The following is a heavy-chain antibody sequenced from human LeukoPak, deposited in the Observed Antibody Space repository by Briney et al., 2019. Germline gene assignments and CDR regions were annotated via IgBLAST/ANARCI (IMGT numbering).Heavy chain of an antibody. CDR2: INHSGST. Sequence: SETLSLTCAVYGGSFSGYYWSWIRQPPGKGLEWFGEINHSGSTNYNPSLKRRVTISVDPSKNQFSLKLSSVTAADTAVYYCARGRGRSALAGSLYYFDYWGQGPLVTVSS. CDR3: ARGRGRSALAGSLYYFDY. J-gene: IGHJ4*02. CDR1: GGSFSGYY. V-gene: IGHV4-34*01. D-gene: IGHD6-19*01.